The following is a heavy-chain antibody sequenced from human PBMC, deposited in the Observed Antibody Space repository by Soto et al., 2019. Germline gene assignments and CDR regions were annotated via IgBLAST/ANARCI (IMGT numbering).Heavy chain of an antibody. J-gene: IGHJ6*02. CDR2: IWYDGSNK. D-gene: IGHD3-3*01. V-gene: IGHV3-33*01. Sequence: GGSLRLSCAASGFTFSSYGMHWVRQAPGKGLEWVAVIWYDGSNKYYADSVKGRFTISRDNSKNTLYLQMNSLRAEDTAVYYCARDSYYDFWSGYTLYYGMDVWGQGTTVTVSS. CDR3: ARDSYYDFWSGYTLYYGMDV. CDR1: GFTFSSYG.